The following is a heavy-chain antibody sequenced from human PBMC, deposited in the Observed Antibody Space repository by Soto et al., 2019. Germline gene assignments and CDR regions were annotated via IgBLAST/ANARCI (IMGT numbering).Heavy chain of an antibody. D-gene: IGHD3-10*01. CDR3: ANDAVAYNGEWDWFDL. CDR1: GFTFKNFA. V-gene: IGHV3-23*01. J-gene: IGHJ5*02. CDR2: IGGSGSSA. Sequence: EGQLLESGGGLVQPGGSLRLSCVASGFTFKNFAMTWVRQAPGKGMEWVSAIGGSGSSANYADSVKGRFTVSSDDSKSSLYLQMRGLRVDDTALYYCANDAVAYNGEWDWFDLWGQGTLVTVSS.